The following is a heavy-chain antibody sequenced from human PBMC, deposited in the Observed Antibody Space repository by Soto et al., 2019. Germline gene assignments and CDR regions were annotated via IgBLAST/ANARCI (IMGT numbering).Heavy chain of an antibody. CDR2: IYYSGST. J-gene: IGHJ6*02. CDR1: GGSISSYY. D-gene: IGHD6-13*01. CDR3: ARCPGIAAAGTHYYGMDV. V-gene: IGHV4-59*01. Sequence: SETLSLTCTFSGGSISSYYWSLIRQPPGKGLEWIGYIYYSGSTNYNPSLKSRVTISVDTSKNQFSLKLSSVTAADTAVYYCARCPGIAAAGTHYYGMDVWGQGTTVTVSS.